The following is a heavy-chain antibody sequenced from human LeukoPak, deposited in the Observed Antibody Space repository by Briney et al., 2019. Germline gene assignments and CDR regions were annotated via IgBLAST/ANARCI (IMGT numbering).Heavy chain of an antibody. V-gene: IGHV1-2*02. J-gene: IGHJ5*02. CDR2: INPNSGGT. CDR3: ARRRRGGGWFDP. Sequence: ASVKVSCKASGYTFTGSYMHWVRQAPGQGLEWMGWINPNSGGTNYAQKFQGRVTMTRDTSISTAYMELSRLRSDDTAVYYCARRRRGGGWFDPWGQGTLVTVSS. CDR1: GYTFTGSY.